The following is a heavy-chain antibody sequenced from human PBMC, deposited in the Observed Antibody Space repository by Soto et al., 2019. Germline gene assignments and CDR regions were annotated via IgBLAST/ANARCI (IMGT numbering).Heavy chain of an antibody. CDR3: ARDWDGGGWPADL. J-gene: IGHJ5*02. V-gene: IGHV3-7*01. D-gene: IGHD6-19*01. Sequence: EGQLLESGGGLVQAGGSLRLSCATSGFILSTHWMSWVRQAPGRWLEWVAIIKTDGSEEEYVDSVKGRFSISRDNIQNSVFLQMDSLRVEDTAVYYCARDWDGGGWPADLWGQGTLVTVSS. CDR2: IKTDGSEE. CDR1: GFILSTHW.